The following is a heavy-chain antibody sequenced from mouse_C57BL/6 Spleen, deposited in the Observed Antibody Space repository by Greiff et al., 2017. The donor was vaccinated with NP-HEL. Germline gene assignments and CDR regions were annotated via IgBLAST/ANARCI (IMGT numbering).Heavy chain of an antibody. CDR1: GYTFTSYW. J-gene: IGHJ2*01. V-gene: IGHV1-64*01. D-gene: IGHD4-1*02. CDR2: IHPNSGST. CDR3: ARSTQLGMDY. Sequence: QVQLQQPGAELVKPGASVKLSCKASGYTFTSYWMHWVKQRPGQGLEWIGLIHPNSGSTNYNEKFKSKATLTVDKSSSTAYMQLSSLTSEDSAVYYCARSTQLGMDYWGQGTTLTVSS.